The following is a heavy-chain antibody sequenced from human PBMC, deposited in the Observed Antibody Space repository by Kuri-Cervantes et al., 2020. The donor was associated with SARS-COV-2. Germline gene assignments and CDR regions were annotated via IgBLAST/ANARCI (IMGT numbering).Heavy chain of an antibody. V-gene: IGHV3-48*01. CDR3: ARVDPRTDAYNHYYYGMDV. CDR2: IRSSSSII. J-gene: IGHJ6*02. CDR1: GFTFSSYD. Sequence: GESLKISCAASGFTFSSYDMNWVRQAPGKGLEWVSYIRSSSSIIYYADSVKGRFTVSRDNVKNSLYLQMNNLRAEDTAVYFCARVDPRTDAYNHYYYGMDVWGQGTTVTVSS. D-gene: IGHD5-24*01.